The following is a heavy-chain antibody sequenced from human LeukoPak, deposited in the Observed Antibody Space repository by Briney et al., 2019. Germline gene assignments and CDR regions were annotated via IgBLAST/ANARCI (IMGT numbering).Heavy chain of an antibody. J-gene: IGHJ6*04. Sequence: PGRSLRLSCAASGFTFSRYGMHWVRQAPGKGLEWVGVIWYDGSNKYYADSVKGRFTISRDNSKNTLYLEMNSLGVEDTAVYYCARANYGSGSNYYYGLDVWGKGTTVSVSS. V-gene: IGHV3-33*01. CDR2: IWYDGSNK. CDR1: GFTFSRYG. D-gene: IGHD3-10*01. CDR3: ARANYGSGSNYYYGLDV.